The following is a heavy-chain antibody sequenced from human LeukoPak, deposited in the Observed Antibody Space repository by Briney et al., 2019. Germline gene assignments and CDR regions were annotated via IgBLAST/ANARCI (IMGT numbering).Heavy chain of an antibody. V-gene: IGHV3-23*01. CDR3: AKSRDGSYYDGLDY. D-gene: IGHD1-26*01. Sequence: GGSLRLSCAASGFPFSDSAMHWVRQAPGKGLEWLSAINGYGGNTYYAGSVKGRFTISRDNSKNTLYMQMNSLRVEDTAVYYCAKSRDGSYYDGLDYWGQGTLVTVSS. J-gene: IGHJ4*02. CDR1: GFPFSDSA. CDR2: INGYGGNT.